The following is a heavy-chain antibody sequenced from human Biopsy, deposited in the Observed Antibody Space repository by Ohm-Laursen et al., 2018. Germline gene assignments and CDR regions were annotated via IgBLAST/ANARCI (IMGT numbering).Heavy chain of an antibody. CDR1: GDSISSYY. J-gene: IGHJ2*01. Sequence: TLPLTCTVSGDSISSYYWSWIRQPPGKGLEWIGYVHYTGITDYNRSLQSRVTISVDTSKNHFSLRLRSVTPADTAIYYCARDRGYYSDRTVPGYFDLWGRGTLVTVSS. CDR2: VHYTGIT. V-gene: IGHV4-59*01. CDR3: ARDRGYYSDRTVPGYFDL. D-gene: IGHD3-22*01.